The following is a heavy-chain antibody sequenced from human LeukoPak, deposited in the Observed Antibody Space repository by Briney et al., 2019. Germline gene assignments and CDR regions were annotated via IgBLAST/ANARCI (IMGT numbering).Heavy chain of an antibody. CDR3: ARHSSMTTVVFDY. J-gene: IGHJ4*02. V-gene: IGHV3-7*01. CDR1: GFTFSIYW. Sequence: GGSLRLSCTASGFTFSIYWMSWVRQAPGKGLEWVASIKEDGSEEHYVDSVKGRFTISRDNARNSVHVQMNSLRAEDTAVYYCARHSSMTTVVFDYWGQGTLVTVSS. CDR2: IKEDGSEE. D-gene: IGHD4-23*01.